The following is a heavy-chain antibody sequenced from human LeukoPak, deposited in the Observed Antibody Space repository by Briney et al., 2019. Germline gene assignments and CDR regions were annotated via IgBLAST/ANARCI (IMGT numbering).Heavy chain of an antibody. V-gene: IGHV4-34*01. CDR2: INHSGST. CDR1: GYSISSGYY. J-gene: IGHJ4*02. Sequence: SETLSLTCAVSGYSISSGYYWSWIRQPPGKGLEWIGEINHSGSTNYNPSLKSRVTISVDTSKNQFSLKLSSVTAADTAVYYCVRVGDCSGGSCSDYFDYWGQGTLVTVSS. D-gene: IGHD2-15*01. CDR3: VRVGDCSGGSCSDYFDY.